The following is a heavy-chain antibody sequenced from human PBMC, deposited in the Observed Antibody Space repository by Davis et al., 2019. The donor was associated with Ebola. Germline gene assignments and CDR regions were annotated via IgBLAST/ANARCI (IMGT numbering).Heavy chain of an antibody. Sequence: ASVKVSCKASGYTFTSYYMHWVRQAPGQGLEWMGWINPNSGGTNYAQKFQGRVTMTRDTSISTAYMELSRLRSDDTAVYYCAIPGGLHDYVWGSYRLYYYGMDVWGQGTTVTVSS. CDR1: GYTFTSYY. J-gene: IGHJ6*02. CDR2: INPNSGGT. V-gene: IGHV1-2*02. CDR3: AIPGGLHDYVWGSYRLYYYGMDV. D-gene: IGHD3-16*02.